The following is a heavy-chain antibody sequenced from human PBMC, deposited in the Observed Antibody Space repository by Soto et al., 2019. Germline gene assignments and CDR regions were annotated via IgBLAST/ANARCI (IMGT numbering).Heavy chain of an antibody. CDR3: ARWPTEMTTDRNWFDP. D-gene: IGHD4-17*01. CDR1: GGSISSGGYY. Sequence: SETLSLTCTVSGGSISSGGYYWSWIRQHPGKGLEWIGYIYYSGSTYYNPSLKSRVTISVDTSKNQFSLKLSSVTAADTAVYYCARWPTEMTTDRNWFDPWGQGTLVTVSS. CDR2: IYYSGST. J-gene: IGHJ5*02. V-gene: IGHV4-31*03.